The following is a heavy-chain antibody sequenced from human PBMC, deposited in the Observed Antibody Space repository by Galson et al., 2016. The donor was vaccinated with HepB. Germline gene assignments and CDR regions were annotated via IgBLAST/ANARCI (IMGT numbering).Heavy chain of an antibody. D-gene: IGHD1-26*01. J-gene: IGHJ4*02. CDR3: ARGKGGSFLDH. CDR2: ISSRGATI. Sequence: SLRLSCAASGFIFSDYYMSWIRQTPGKGLEWLAHISSRGATIYYPVSLKGRFTISRDNAKNSLYLQMNSLRAEDTAVYYCARGKGGSFLDHWGQGAQVTVSS. CDR1: GFIFSDYY. V-gene: IGHV3-11*01.